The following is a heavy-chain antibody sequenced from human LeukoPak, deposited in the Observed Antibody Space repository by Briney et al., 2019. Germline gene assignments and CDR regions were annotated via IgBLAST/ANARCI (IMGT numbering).Heavy chain of an antibody. CDR3: ARVRAYIVVVPAAGFYYYGMDV. V-gene: IGHV3-69-1*01. J-gene: IGHJ6*04. CDR1: GFTFSDYY. Sequence: GGSLRLSCAASGFTFSDYYMNWVRQAPGKGLEWVSSISSSSTICYADSVKGRFTISRDNAKNSLYLQMNSLRAEDTAVYYCARVRAYIVVVPAAGFYYYGMDVWGKGTTVTVSS. D-gene: IGHD2-2*01. CDR2: ISSSSTI.